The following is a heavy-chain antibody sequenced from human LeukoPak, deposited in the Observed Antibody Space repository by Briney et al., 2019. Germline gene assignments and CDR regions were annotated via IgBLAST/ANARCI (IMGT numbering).Heavy chain of an antibody. D-gene: IGHD5-12*01. CDR1: AFTFSNYT. V-gene: IGHV3-30-3*01. CDR2: ISYDGSNK. J-gene: IGHJ4*02. Sequence: GGSLRLSCAASAFTFSNYTMHWVRQAPGKGLEWVAVISYDGSNKYYADSVKGRFTISRDNSKNTLYLQMNSLRGEDTAVYYCARIPRIWLRFPYFDYWGQGTLVTVSS. CDR3: ARIPRIWLRFPYFDY.